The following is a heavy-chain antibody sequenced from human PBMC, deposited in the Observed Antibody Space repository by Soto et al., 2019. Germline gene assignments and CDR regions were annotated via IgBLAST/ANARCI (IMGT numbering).Heavy chain of an antibody. Sequence: PGGSLRLSCAASGFSFSTYTMSWVRRAPGKGLEWVSAISGSGGSPSYADSVQGRFTISRDNPKKTLYLQMYSLRAEDTAVYYCAKARCTTSNCYVPDYWGQGTLVTVSS. V-gene: IGHV3-23*01. J-gene: IGHJ4*02. D-gene: IGHD2-8*01. CDR1: GFSFSTYT. CDR3: AKARCTTSNCYVPDY. CDR2: ISGSGGSP.